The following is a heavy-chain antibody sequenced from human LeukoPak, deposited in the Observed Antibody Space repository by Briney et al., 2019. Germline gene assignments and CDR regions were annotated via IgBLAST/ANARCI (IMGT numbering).Heavy chain of an antibody. Sequence: ASVKVSCKASGYTFTRYDINWVRQATGQGLEWMGWMNPNSGNTGYAQKFQGRVTMTRNTSISTAYMELSSLRSEDTAVYYCARGGGLEQWPTTEADYWGQGTLVTVSS. CDR3: ARGGGLEQWPTTEADY. V-gene: IGHV1-8*01. CDR1: GYTFTRYD. CDR2: MNPNSGNT. J-gene: IGHJ4*02. D-gene: IGHD6-19*01.